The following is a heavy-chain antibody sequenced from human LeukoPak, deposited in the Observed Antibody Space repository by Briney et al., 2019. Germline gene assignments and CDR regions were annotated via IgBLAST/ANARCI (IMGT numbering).Heavy chain of an antibody. CDR1: GGTFSSYA. D-gene: IGHD3-9*01. V-gene: IGHV1-8*02. CDR2: MNPNSGNT. Sequence: GASVKVSCKASGGTFSSYAISWVRQAPGQGLEWMGWMNPNSGNTGYAQKFQGRVTMTRNTSISTAYMELSSLRSEDTAVYYCAVKYYDILTREVDYWGQGTLVTVSS. CDR3: AVKYYDILTREVDY. J-gene: IGHJ4*02.